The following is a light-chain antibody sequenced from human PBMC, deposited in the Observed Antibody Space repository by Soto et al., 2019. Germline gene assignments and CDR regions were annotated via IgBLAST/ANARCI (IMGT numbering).Light chain of an antibody. Sequence: QSALTQPASVSGSPGQSITISCTGTSSDVGRYNFVSWYQQHPGKVPKVMIYEVTKRPSGVSNRFSGSKSGNMAFLTISGLQAEDEADYYCCSDAGSGIYVFGTGTKVT. V-gene: IGLV2-23*02. J-gene: IGLJ1*01. CDR1: SSDVGRYNF. CDR2: EVT. CDR3: CSDAGSGIYV.